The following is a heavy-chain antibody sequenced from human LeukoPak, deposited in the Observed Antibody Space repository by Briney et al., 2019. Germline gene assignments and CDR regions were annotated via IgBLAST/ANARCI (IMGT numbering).Heavy chain of an antibody. CDR1: GFPFSSYW. CDR3: SRSQFDY. Sequence: GGSPRLSCEPSGFPFSSYWMLWVRQAPGKGLVWVSRISGDGTITTYADFVKGRFTISRDNTKNILYLQMNSLKVEDTAIYYCSRSQFDYWGQGVLVTVSS. V-gene: IGHV3-74*03. J-gene: IGHJ4*02. CDR2: ISGDGTIT.